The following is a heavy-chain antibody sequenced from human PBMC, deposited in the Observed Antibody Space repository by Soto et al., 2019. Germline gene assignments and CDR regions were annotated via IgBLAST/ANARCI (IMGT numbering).Heavy chain of an antibody. D-gene: IGHD3-3*01. J-gene: IGHJ6*02. V-gene: IGHV1-18*01. CDR3: ARRRPAAPKAHYDFWSGYRDYYYYGMDV. CDR1: GYTFTSYG. CDR2: ISAYNGNT. Sequence: ASVKVSCKASGYTFTSYGISWVRQAPGQGLEWMGWISAYNGNTNYAQKLQGRVTMTTDTSTSTAYMELRSLRSDDTAVYYCARRRPAAPKAHYDFWSGYRDYYYYGMDVWGQGTTVTVSS.